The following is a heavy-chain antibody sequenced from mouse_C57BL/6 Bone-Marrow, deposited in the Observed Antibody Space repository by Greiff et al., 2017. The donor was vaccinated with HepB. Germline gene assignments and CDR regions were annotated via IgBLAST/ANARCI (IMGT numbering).Heavy chain of an antibody. CDR1: GYTFTSYW. CDR3: ATYSNYCDWYFDV. J-gene: IGHJ1*03. Sequence: QVQLKQSGAELAKPGASVKLSCKASGYTFTSYWMHWVKQRPGQGLEWIGYINPSSGYTKYNQKFKDKATLTADKSSSTAYMQLSSLTYEDSAVYYCATYSNYCDWYFDVWGTGTTVTVSS. D-gene: IGHD2-5*01. CDR2: INPSSGYT. V-gene: IGHV1-7*01.